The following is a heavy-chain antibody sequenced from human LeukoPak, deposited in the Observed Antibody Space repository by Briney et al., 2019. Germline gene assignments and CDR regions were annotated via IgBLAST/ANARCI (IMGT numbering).Heavy chain of an antibody. CDR3: ARSGNFWSGYYHY. D-gene: IGHD3-3*01. J-gene: IGHJ4*02. CDR1: GFTFSSYA. CDR2: ISYDGSNK. V-gene: IGHV3-30-3*01. Sequence: GRSLRLSCAASGFTFSSYAMHWVRQAPGKGLEWVAVISYDGSNKYYADSVKGRFTISRDNSKYTLYLQMNSLRAEDTAVYYCARSGNFWSGYYHYWGQGTLVTVSS.